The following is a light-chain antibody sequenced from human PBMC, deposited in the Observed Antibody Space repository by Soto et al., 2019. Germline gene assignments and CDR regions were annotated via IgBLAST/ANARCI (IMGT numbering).Light chain of an antibody. CDR2: DAS. J-gene: IGKJ4*01. V-gene: IGKV3-11*01. Sequence: EIVLTQSPATLSLSPGERATLSCRASQSVSSYLAWYQQKPGQAPRLLIYDASNRATGIPARFSGSGSGTDFTITIISREAEDFAVYYCQQRSNWPPLTFGGGTKVEIK. CDR1: QSVSSY. CDR3: QQRSNWPPLT.